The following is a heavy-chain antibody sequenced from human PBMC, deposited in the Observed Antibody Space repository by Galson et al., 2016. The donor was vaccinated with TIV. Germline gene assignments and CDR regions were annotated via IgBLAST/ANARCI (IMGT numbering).Heavy chain of an antibody. V-gene: IGHV3-30-3*01. CDR3: ARERGTIFGVVIIAMYYFDY. J-gene: IGHJ4*02. CDR2: ISFDGSNT. CDR1: GFTFSRYA. D-gene: IGHD3-3*01. Sequence: SLRLSCAASGFTFSRYAMHWVRQAPGKGLEWVAIISFDGSNTNYADSVRGRFTISRDNSKNTLYLQMNSLRSKDTAVYYCARERGTIFGVVIIAMYYFDYWGQGTLVTVSP.